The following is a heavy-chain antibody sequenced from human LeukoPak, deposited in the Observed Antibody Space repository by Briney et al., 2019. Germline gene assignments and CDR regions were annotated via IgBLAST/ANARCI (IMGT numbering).Heavy chain of an antibody. J-gene: IGHJ4*02. V-gene: IGHV3-33*01. CDR3: ARGRGIAVAGTDY. CDR1: GFTFSSYG. CDR2: IWYGGSNP. Sequence: GGSLRLSCAASGFTFSSYGMHWVRQAPGKGLEWVAVIWYGGSNPDYADSVKGRFTIFRDNTKNTLYLQMNSLRAEDTAVYYCARGRGIAVAGTDYWGQGNLVTVSS. D-gene: IGHD6-19*01.